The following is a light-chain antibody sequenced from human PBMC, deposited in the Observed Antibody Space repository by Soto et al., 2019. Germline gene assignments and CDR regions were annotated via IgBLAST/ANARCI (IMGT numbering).Light chain of an antibody. CDR1: SSNIRSNT. V-gene: IGLV1-44*01. CDR2: SNN. CDR3: AAWDDSLNGVV. J-gene: IGLJ2*01. Sequence: LTQPPSASGTPGQRVTISCSGSSSNIRSNTVNWYQQLPGTAPKLLIYSNNQRPSGVPDRFSGSKSGTSASLAISGLQSEDEADYYCAAWDDSLNGVVFGGGTKVTVL.